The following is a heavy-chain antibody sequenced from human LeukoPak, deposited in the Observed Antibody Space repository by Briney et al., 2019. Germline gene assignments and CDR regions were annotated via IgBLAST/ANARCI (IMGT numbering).Heavy chain of an antibody. J-gene: IGHJ6*02. CDR1: GYTFTSYG. CDR2: ISAYNGNT. Sequence: ASVKVSCKASGYTFTSYGISWVRQAPGQGLEWMGWISAYNGNTNYAQKLQGRVTMTTDTSTSTAYMELRSLRSDDTAVYYCARDSFLGNPGVCYYYGMDVWGQGTTVTVSS. CDR3: ARDSFLGNPGVCYYYGMDV. V-gene: IGHV1-18*01. D-gene: IGHD3-16*01.